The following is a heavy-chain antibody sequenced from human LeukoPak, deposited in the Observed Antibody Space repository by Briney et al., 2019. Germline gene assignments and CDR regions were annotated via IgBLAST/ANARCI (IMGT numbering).Heavy chain of an antibody. CDR2: AYHAGTP. CDR1: GGSIRSSDW. CDR3: ARDPHCSSSNCPFDY. D-gene: IGHD2-15*01. V-gene: IGHV4-4*02. Sequence: SETLSLTCAVSGGSIRSSDWWSWLRQPPRKGLEWIGEAYHAGTPNYNAPLWSRVIISIDMSRNQLSLKLSSVTAADAAVYYCARDPHCSSSNCPFDYWGQGTLVTVSS. J-gene: IGHJ4*02.